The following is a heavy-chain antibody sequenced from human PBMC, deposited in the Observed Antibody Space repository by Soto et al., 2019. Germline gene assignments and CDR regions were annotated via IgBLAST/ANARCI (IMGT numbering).Heavy chain of an antibody. J-gene: IGHJ5*02. CDR1: GGTFSSYT. CDR2: IIPILGIA. Sequence: GASVKVSCKASGGTFSSYTISWVRQAPGQGLEWMGRIIPILGIANYAQKFQGRVTITADKSTSTAYMELSSLRSEDTAVYYCARAPIAAVINWFDPWGQGTLVTVSS. V-gene: IGHV1-69*02. CDR3: ARAPIAAVINWFDP. D-gene: IGHD6-13*01.